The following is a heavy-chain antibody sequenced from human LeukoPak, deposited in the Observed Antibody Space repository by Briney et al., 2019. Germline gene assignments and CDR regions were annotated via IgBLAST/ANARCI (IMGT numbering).Heavy chain of an antibody. D-gene: IGHD6-13*01. CDR1: GFTFSSYW. CDR2: IKPDGSDK. CDR3: ARVSSSWPHYYLDY. J-gene: IGHJ4*02. Sequence: GGSLRLSCAASGFTFSSYWMSWVRQAPGKGLEWVANIKPDGSDKYYVDSVKGPFTISRDNAKNSLSLQMSSLRAEDTAVYYCARVSSSWPHYYLDYWGQGTLVTVSS. V-gene: IGHV3-7*01.